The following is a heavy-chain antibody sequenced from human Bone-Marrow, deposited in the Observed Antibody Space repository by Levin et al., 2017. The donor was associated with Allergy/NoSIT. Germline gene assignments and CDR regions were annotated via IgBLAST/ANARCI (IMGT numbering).Heavy chain of an antibody. CDR3: ASEYSRGFDY. Sequence: GGSLRLSCAASGFTFSSYWMSWVRQAPGKGLEWVANIKEDGSEKYYVDSVTGRFTISRDNAKNSLYLQMNSLRAEDTAVYYCASEYSRGFDYWGQGTLVTVSS. CDR1: GFTFSSYW. J-gene: IGHJ4*02. CDR2: IKEDGSEK. V-gene: IGHV3-7*01. D-gene: IGHD4-11*01.